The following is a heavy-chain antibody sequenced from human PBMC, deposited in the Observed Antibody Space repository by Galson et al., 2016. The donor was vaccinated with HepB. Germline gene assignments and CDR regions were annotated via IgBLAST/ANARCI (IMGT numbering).Heavy chain of an antibody. CDR1: GASISTYC. CDR3: ARFKDDSGTRYFDY. J-gene: IGHJ4*02. Sequence: SETLSLTCSVSGASISTYCWNWIRQPPGKGPEWIAYICRTGSRNYNPSLTGRVTISVDTSRNQFSLKLSSVTAADTAIYYCARFKDDSGTRYFDYWGQGTLITVSS. CDR2: ICRTGSR. D-gene: IGHD3-10*01. V-gene: IGHV4-59*01.